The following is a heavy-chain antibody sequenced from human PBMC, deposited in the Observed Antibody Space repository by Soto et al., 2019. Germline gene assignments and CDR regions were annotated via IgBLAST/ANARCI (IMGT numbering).Heavy chain of an antibody. CDR1: GFTFSSYT. D-gene: IGHD6-6*01. V-gene: IGHV3-21*04. Sequence: GGSLRLSCAASGFTFSSYTMNWVRQAPGKGLEWVSSISSGSRYIYYADSMKGRFTISRDNAKNSLYLQMNSLRAEDTAVYYCAKDSIRRSFSRSSTRARDAFDIWCQGTMVTVSS. J-gene: IGHJ3*02. CDR2: ISSGSRYI. CDR3: AKDSIRRSFSRSSTRARDAFDI.